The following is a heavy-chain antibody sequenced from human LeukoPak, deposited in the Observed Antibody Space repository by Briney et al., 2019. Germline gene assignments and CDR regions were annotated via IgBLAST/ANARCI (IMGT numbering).Heavy chain of an antibody. Sequence: ASVKVSCKASGYTFTSYYMHWVRQAPGQGLEWMGWISAYNGNTNYAQKLQGRVTMTTDTSTSTAYMELRSLRSDDTAVYYCARPPKPNYYDSSGYLGYWGQGTLVTVSS. V-gene: IGHV1-18*04. CDR1: GYTFTSYY. D-gene: IGHD3-22*01. CDR3: ARPPKPNYYDSSGYLGY. CDR2: ISAYNGNT. J-gene: IGHJ4*02.